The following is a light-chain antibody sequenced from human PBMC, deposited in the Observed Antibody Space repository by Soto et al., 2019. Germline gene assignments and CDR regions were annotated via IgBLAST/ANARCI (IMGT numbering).Light chain of an antibody. CDR1: QSISSW. V-gene: IGKV1-5*03. CDR3: QQYNSYFRT. Sequence: DIQMTQSPSTLSASVGDRVTITCRASQSISSWLAWYQQKPGKAPKLLIYEASRLEIGVPSRFSGSGSGTEFTLTISSMQPDDFETYYCQQYNSYFRTFGQGTKVDIX. J-gene: IGKJ1*01. CDR2: EAS.